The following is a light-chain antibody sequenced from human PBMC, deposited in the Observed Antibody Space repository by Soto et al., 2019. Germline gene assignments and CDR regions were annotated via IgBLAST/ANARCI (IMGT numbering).Light chain of an antibody. V-gene: IGLV2-14*01. J-gene: IGLJ3*02. CDR1: SSDIGGYKY. CDR2: EVS. Sequence: QSALTQPASVSGSLGQSITISCTGTSSDIGGYKYVSWYQQHPGKAPKLIIFEVSNRPSGVSDRFSGSNSGNTASLTISGLQAEDEADYYCTSYSLYRVLVVGGGTKVTVL. CDR3: TSYSLYRVLV.